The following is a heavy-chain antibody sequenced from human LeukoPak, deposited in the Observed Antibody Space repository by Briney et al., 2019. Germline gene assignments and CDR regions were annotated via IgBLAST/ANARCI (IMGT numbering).Heavy chain of an antibody. CDR3: AREGSSIAARNAFDY. J-gene: IGHJ4*02. Sequence: GASVKVSCKAYGGTFSSYAISWVRQAPGQRLEWMGGIIPIFGTANYAQKFQGRVTITTDESTSTAYMELSSLRSEDTAVYYCAREGSSIAARNAFDYGGQGTLVTVSS. CDR1: GGTFSSYA. V-gene: IGHV1-69*05. D-gene: IGHD6-6*01. CDR2: IIPIFGTA.